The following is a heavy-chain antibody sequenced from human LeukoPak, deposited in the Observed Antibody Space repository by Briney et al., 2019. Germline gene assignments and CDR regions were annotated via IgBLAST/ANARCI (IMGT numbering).Heavy chain of an antibody. CDR1: GFPFSGYW. CDR3: SRSLDY. CDR2: IKQDGSVQ. J-gene: IGHJ4*02. V-gene: IGHV3-7*01. Sequence: GWSLRLSCAASGFPFSGYWMDWVRQAPGKGMEWVANIKQDGSVQYYADSVKGRFTISRDNAKNSLYLQMHSLRAEDTAVYYCSRSLDYLGQGALVTVSS.